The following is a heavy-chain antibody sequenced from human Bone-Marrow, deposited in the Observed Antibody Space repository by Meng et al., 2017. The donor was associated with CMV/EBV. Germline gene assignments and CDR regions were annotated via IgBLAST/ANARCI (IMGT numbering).Heavy chain of an antibody. CDR2: IAYDGSNK. J-gene: IGHJ4*02. CDR1: GFIFRTYA. D-gene: IGHD1-26*01. CDR3: ASIGDQAPFDY. Sequence: GGSLRPSCAASGFIFRTYAMHWVRQAPGKGLEWVTLIAYDGSNKYYADSVKGRFTISRDNSKNTLYLQMNSLRAEDTAVYYCASIGDQAPFDYWGQGTLVTVSS. V-gene: IGHV3-30*04.